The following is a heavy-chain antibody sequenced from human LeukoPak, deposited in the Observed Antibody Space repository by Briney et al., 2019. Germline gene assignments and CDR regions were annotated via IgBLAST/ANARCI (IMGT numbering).Heavy chain of an antibody. Sequence: GRSLRLSCAASGFTFSSYAMNWVRQDPGRGLEWVSGFSGRGGTTYYADSVKGRFTISRDNSKNTLYLQMNSLRAEDTAVYYCANGNRCTSPNCLGYYYFYMDVWGKGTTVTVSS. CDR1: GFTFSSYA. J-gene: IGHJ6*03. CDR2: FSGRGGTT. V-gene: IGHV3-23*01. D-gene: IGHD2-8*01. CDR3: ANGNRCTSPNCLGYYYFYMDV.